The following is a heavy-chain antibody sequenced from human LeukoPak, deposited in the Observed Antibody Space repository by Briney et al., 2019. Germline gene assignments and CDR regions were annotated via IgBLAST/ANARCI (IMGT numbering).Heavy chain of an antibody. Sequence: GGSLRLSCTTSGFAFDDFAMSWVRQPAGKGLEWVGFIRRRAYGGAAEYAASVKGRFIISRDDSKGIAYLQMNSLKTEDTAVYYCSRNGLVDFDYWGQGSRVIVSS. CDR1: GFAFDDFA. CDR2: IRRRAYGGAA. CDR3: SRNGLVDFDY. V-gene: IGHV3-49*04. J-gene: IGHJ4*02.